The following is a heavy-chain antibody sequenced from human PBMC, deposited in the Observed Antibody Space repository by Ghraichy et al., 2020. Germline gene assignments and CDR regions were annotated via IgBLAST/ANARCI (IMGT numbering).Heavy chain of an antibody. CDR2: ISSSSYYI. V-gene: IGHV3-21*01. J-gene: IGHJ1*01. CDR1: GFTFSSYS. Sequence: GGSLRLSCAASGFTFSSYSMNWVRQAPGKGLEWVSSISSSSYYIYDADSMKGRFTISRDNAKDSLYLQMNSLRVEDTAVYYCVREVRAARQRGGYFQDWGQGTLVTVS. CDR3: VREVRAARQRGGYFQD. D-gene: IGHD6-6*01.